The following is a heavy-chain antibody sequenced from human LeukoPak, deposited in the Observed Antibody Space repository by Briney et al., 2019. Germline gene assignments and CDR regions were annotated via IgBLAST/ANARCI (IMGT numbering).Heavy chain of an antibody. J-gene: IGHJ6*03. D-gene: IGHD6-13*01. CDR3: ARQAGYSSSWDYYYYYYMDV. Sequence: ASETLSLTCTVSGVSISSYYWSWIRQPPGKGLEWIGYVYYSGSTNYNPSLKSRVTISVDTSKNQFSLKLSSVTAADTAVYYCARQAGYSSSWDYYYYYYMDVWGKGTTVTISS. V-gene: IGHV4-59*08. CDR2: VYYSGST. CDR1: GVSISSYY.